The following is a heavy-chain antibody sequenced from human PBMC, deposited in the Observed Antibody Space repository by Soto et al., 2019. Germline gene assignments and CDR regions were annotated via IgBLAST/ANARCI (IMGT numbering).Heavy chain of an antibody. CDR3: ARVTVAVPATTHYFDY. D-gene: IGHD1-26*01. Sequence: SENLSLTCTVSGVSVNSGDYYWSWIRQPPGKGLEWIGYFYYRGITNYNPSLKSRVTISADTSKNQFSLKLRSVTAADAAVYYCARVTVAVPATTHYFDYWGKVTPFTVS. CDR2: FYYRGIT. J-gene: IGHJ4*02. V-gene: IGHV4-61*08. CDR1: GVSVNSGDYY.